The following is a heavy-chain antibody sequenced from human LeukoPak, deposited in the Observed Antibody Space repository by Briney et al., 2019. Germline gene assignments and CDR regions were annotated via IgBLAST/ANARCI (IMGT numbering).Heavy chain of an antibody. CDR3: ARSSEWDTTRNNWFDP. J-gene: IGHJ5*02. CDR2: IIPIFGTA. V-gene: IGHV1-69*06. Sequence: GASVKVSCKASGGTFSSYAISWVRQAPGQGLEWMGGIIPIFGTANYAQKFQGRVTITAGKSTSTAYMELSSLRSQDTAVYYCARSSEWDTTRNNWFDPWGQGTLVTVSS. D-gene: IGHD5-18*01. CDR1: GGTFSSYA.